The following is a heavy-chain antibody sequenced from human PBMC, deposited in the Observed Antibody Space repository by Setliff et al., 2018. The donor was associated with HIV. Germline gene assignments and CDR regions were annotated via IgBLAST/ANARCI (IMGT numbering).Heavy chain of an antibody. Sequence: SETLSLTCTVSGASIGRRSDCWGWIRQPPGKGLEWIGSFYYSWNTYYNPSLKSRVTISVDTSKNQFSLKLSSVTAADTAVYYCARPFDWGSSHPLGYWSQGTLVTVSS. CDR3: ARPFDWGSSHPLGY. V-gene: IGHV4-39*01. CDR1: GASIGRRSDC. D-gene: IGHD3-9*01. CDR2: FYYSWNT. J-gene: IGHJ4*02.